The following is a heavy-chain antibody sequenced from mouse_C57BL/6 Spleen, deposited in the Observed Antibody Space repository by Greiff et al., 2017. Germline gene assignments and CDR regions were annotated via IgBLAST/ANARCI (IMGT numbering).Heavy chain of an antibody. D-gene: IGHD3-1*01. Sequence: QVQLQQPGAELVMPGASVKLSCKASGYTFTSYWMHWVKQRPGQGLEWIGEIDPSDSYTNYNQNVKGKSTLTVDKSSSTAYMQLSSLTSEDSAVYYCARGIGAYFDYWGQGTTLTVSS. CDR3: ARGIGAYFDY. CDR1: GYTFTSYW. V-gene: IGHV1-69*01. CDR2: IDPSDSYT. J-gene: IGHJ2*01.